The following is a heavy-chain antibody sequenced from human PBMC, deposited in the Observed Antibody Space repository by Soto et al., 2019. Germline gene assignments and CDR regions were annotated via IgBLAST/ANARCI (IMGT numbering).Heavy chain of an antibody. CDR3: AKDLAEAVAGTFDY. CDR2: ISWNSGSI. Sequence: EVQLVESGGGLVQPGRSLRLSCAASGFTFDDYAMHWVRQAPGKGLEWVSGISWNSGSIGYADSVKGRFTISRDNDKNSLYLQMNSLRAEDTALYYCAKDLAEAVAGTFDYWGQGTLVTVSS. V-gene: IGHV3-9*01. D-gene: IGHD6-19*01. CDR1: GFTFDDYA. J-gene: IGHJ4*02.